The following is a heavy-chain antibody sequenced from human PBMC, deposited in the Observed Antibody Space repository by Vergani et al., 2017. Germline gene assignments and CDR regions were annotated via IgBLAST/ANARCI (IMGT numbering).Heavy chain of an antibody. CDR3: AKGLLVTLYYYDSSGLRDGFDP. CDR2: IRSKAYGGTT. D-gene: IGHD3-22*01. V-gene: IGHV3-49*05. J-gene: IGHJ5*02. Sequence: EVQLVESGGGLVKPGRSLRLSCTASGFTFGDYAMSWFRQAPGKGLEWVGFIRSKAYGGTTEYAASVKGRFTISRDDSKSIAYLQMNSLRAEDTAVYYWAKGLLVTLYYYDSSGLRDGFDPWGQGTLVTVSS. CDR1: GFTFGDYA.